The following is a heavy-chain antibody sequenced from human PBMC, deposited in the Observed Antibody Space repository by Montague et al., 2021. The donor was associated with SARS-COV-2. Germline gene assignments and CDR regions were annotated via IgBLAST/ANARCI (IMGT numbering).Heavy chain of an antibody. V-gene: IGHV3-23*01. CDR1: GFIFSNYA. CDR3: ATWIDIHFDH. D-gene: IGHD5-12*01. CDR2: ISSIGNT. Sequence: SLRLSCAASGFIFSNYAVSWVRQAPGKGLEWVSTISSIGNTHYTDAVTGRFTISRDNSKNSVYLHVDNLRVDDTAVYYCATWIDIHFDHRGQGTPVTVSS. J-gene: IGHJ4*02.